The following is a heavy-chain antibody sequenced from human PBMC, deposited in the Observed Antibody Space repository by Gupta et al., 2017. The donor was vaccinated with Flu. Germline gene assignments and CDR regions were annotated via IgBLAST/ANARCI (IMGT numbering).Heavy chain of an antibody. V-gene: IGHV3-30*18. D-gene: IGHD5-18*01. CDR1: GFTLSSYG. Sequence: QVQLVESGGGVVQPGRSLRLSGAASGFTLSSYGMHWVRQAPGKGLEWVAVISYDGSNKYYADSVKGRFTISRDNSKNTLYLQMNSLRAEDTAVYYCAKDSTDTAVHHWGQGTLVTVSS. J-gene: IGHJ5*02. CDR3: AKDSTDTAVHH. CDR2: ISYDGSNK.